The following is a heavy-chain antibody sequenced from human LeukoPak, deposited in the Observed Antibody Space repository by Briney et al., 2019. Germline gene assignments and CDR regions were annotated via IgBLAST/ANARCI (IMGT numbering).Heavy chain of an antibody. CDR2: ISAYNGNT. CDR3: ARVVVVPAAKAPYWYFDL. J-gene: IGHJ2*01. CDR1: GYTFTSYG. Sequence: ASVTVSCKASGYTFTSYGISWVRQAPGQGLEWMGWISAYNGNTNYAQKLQGRVTMTTDTSTSTAYMELRSLRSDDTAVYYCARVVVVPAAKAPYWYFDLWGRGTLVTVSS. D-gene: IGHD2-2*01. V-gene: IGHV1-18*01.